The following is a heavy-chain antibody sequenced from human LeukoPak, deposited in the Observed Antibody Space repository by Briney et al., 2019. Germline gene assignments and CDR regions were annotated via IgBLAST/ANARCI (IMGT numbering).Heavy chain of an antibody. D-gene: IGHD3-10*01. CDR3: ARDRRMVRGVIITMSWFDP. Sequence: GGSLRLSCAASGFTFSSYSMNWVRQAPGKGLEWVSSISSSSSYIYYADSVKGRFTISRDNAKNSLYLQMNSLRAEDTAVYYCARDRRMVRGVIITMSWFDPRGQGTLVTVSS. J-gene: IGHJ5*02. V-gene: IGHV3-21*01. CDR1: GFTFSSYS. CDR2: ISSSSSYI.